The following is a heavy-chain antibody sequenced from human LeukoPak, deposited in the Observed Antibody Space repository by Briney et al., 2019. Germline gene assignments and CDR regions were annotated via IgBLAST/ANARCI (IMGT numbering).Heavy chain of an antibody. Sequence: PSETLSLTCTVSGDSISNYYWSWIRQPAGKGLDWIGRIYTSGSTNYNPSLKSRVTMSVDTSKNQFSLKLSSVTAADTAVYYCARADWRSYYFDYWGQGTLVTVSS. D-gene: IGHD3-9*01. J-gene: IGHJ4*02. CDR1: GDSISNYY. CDR3: ARADWRSYYFDY. V-gene: IGHV4-4*07. CDR2: IYTSGST.